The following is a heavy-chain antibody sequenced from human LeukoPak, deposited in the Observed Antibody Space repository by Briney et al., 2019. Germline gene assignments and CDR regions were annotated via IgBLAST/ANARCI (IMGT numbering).Heavy chain of an antibody. V-gene: IGHV3-7*01. Sequence: GGSLRLSCAASGFTFSSYWMSRVRQAPGKGLEWVANIKQDGSEKYYVDSVKGRFTISRDNAKNSLYLQMNSLRAEDTAVYYCARDIVVVPAAMYYFDYWGQGTLVTVSS. CDR1: GFTFSSYW. J-gene: IGHJ4*02. CDR3: ARDIVVVPAAMYYFDY. CDR2: IKQDGSEK. D-gene: IGHD2-2*01.